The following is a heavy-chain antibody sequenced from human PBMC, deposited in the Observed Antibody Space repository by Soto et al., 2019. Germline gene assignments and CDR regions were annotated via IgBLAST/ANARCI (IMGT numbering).Heavy chain of an antibody. Sequence: EVQLVESGGGLVQPGGSLKLSCVASGFTFSGSAMHWVRQASGKGLEWVGRIRSKANSYATAYAASVKGRFTISRDDSKNTAYLQMNSLKTEDTAVYYCTRLERRDPLSYGMDVWGQGTTVTVSS. CDR1: GFTFSGSA. D-gene: IGHD1-1*01. J-gene: IGHJ6*02. CDR3: TRLERRDPLSYGMDV. V-gene: IGHV3-73*01. CDR2: IRSKANSYAT.